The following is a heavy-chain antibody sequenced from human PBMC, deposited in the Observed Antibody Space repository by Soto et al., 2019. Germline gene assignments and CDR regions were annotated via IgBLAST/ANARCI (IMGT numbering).Heavy chain of an antibody. CDR2: IYYSGSI. J-gene: IGHJ5*02. CDR3: ARESGSSWYWFDP. D-gene: IGHD6-13*01. V-gene: IGHV4-59*01. CDR1: GGSISSYY. Sequence: TLSLTCTVSGGSISSYYWSWIRQSPGKGLEWIGYIYYSGSINYNPSLKSRVTISVDTSKNQFSLKLSSVTAADTAVYYCARESGSSWYWFDPWGQGTLVTVSS.